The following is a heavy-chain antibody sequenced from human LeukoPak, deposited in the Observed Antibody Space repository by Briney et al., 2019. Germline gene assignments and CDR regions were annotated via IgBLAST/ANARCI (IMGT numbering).Heavy chain of an antibody. CDR1: GGSISSYY. CDR2: IYYSGST. D-gene: IGHD6-6*01. V-gene: IGHV4-59*01. CDR3: ASSGSSSPFDY. Sequence: SETLSLTCTVSGGSISSYYWSCIRQPPGKRLEWIGYIYYSGSTNYNPSLKSRVTISVDTSKNQFSLKLSSVTAADTAVYYCASSGSSSPFDYWGQGTLVTVSS. J-gene: IGHJ4*02.